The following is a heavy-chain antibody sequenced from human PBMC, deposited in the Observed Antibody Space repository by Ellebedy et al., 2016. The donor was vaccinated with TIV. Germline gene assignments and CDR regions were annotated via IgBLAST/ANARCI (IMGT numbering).Heavy chain of an antibody. D-gene: IGHD3-10*01. CDR2: IWYDGTKK. CDR3: AREGPMLRGVTDEDY. V-gene: IGHV3-33*01. J-gene: IGHJ4*02. Sequence: GESLKISCAASGFTFSIYGMQWVRQAPGKGLEWVALIWYDGTKKFYAESVKGRFTISRDNAKNSLYLQMNNLRAEDTAIYYCAREGPMLRGVTDEDYWGQGTLVTVSS. CDR1: GFTFSIYG.